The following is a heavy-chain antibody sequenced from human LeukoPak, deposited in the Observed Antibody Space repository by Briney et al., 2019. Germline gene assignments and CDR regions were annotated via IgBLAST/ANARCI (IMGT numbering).Heavy chain of an antibody. CDR3: ARKISGCYYENIDY. Sequence: PGGSLRLSCAASGFTFCTYEMNWVRQAPGRGLEWVSYISSSGSATYYADSVRGRFTVFRDNTKNSLYLQMNSLTAEDTAVYYCARKISGCYYENIDYCGQGALVTVSS. D-gene: IGHD1-26*01. CDR1: GFTFCTYE. V-gene: IGHV3-48*03. CDR2: ISSSGSAT. J-gene: IGHJ4*02.